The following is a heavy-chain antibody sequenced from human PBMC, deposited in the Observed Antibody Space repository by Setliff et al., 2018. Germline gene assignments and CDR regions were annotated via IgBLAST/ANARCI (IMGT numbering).Heavy chain of an antibody. CDR3: AKRDYYDSSGYLLPYMDV. CDR2: ISGSGGST. Sequence: LRLSCVASGLAVSSSYAMSWVRQAPGKGLEWVSAISGSGGSTYYADSVKGRFTISRDNSKNTLYLQMNSLRAEDTAVYYCAKRDYYDSSGYLLPYMDVWGKGTTVTVSS. J-gene: IGHJ6*03. D-gene: IGHD3-22*01. CDR1: GLAVSSSYA. V-gene: IGHV3-23*01.